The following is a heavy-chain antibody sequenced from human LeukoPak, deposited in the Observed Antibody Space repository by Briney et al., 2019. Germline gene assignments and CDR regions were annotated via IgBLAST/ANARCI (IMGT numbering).Heavy chain of an antibody. J-gene: IGHJ2*01. CDR1: GYSIAHGFF. Sequence: PSETLSLTCTVSGYSIAHGFFWAWIRQPPGGGLEWIGSPYHIGTTYYNTSLKSRISTSVDTSKNQFSLKLRLVTAADTAVYYCARVEVPRDINDWYFDLWGRGTLVTVSS. CDR3: ARVEVPRDINDWYFDL. D-gene: IGHD2-15*01. V-gene: IGHV4-38-2*02. CDR2: PYHIGTT.